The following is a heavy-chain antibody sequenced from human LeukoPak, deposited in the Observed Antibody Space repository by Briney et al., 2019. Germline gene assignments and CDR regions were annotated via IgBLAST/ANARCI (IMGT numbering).Heavy chain of an antibody. CDR1: GYSISSGYY. V-gene: IGHV4-38-2*02. CDR3: ARENYDILTGSFDY. Sequence: ASETLSLTCAVSGYSISSGYYWGWIRQPPGKGLEWIGSIYHSGSTYYNPSLKSRVTISVDTSKNQFSLKLSSVTAADTAVYYCARENYDILTGSFDYWGQGTLVTVSS. CDR2: IYHSGST. D-gene: IGHD3-9*01. J-gene: IGHJ4*02.